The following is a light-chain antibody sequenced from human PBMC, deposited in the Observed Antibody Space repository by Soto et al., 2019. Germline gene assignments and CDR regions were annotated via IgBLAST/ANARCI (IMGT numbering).Light chain of an antibody. V-gene: IGKV1-5*03. CDR3: QHYTNYPYT. CDR2: KAS. J-gene: IGKJ2*01. Sequence: DIQMTQSPSTLSESVGGRVTITCRASQSISDWLAWYQQKPGQAPKLLIYKASRLESGVPSRFSGSGSGTEFTLMITILQPDDFSTYYCQHYTNYPYTFGQGSKMEIK. CDR1: QSISDW.